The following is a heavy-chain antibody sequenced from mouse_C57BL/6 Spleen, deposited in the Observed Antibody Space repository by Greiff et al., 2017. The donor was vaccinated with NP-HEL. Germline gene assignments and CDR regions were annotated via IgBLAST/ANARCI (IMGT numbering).Heavy chain of an antibody. D-gene: IGHD1-1*01. CDR2: INPYNGGT. CDR3: ARSPIKRYFDY. Sequence: VQLQQSGPVLVKPGASVKMSCKASGYTFTDYYMNWVKQSHGKSLEWIGVINPYNGGTSYNQKFKGKATLTVDKSSSTAYMELNSLTSEDSAVYYCARSPIKRYFDYWGQGTTLTVSS. V-gene: IGHV1-19*01. J-gene: IGHJ2*01. CDR1: GYTFTDYY.